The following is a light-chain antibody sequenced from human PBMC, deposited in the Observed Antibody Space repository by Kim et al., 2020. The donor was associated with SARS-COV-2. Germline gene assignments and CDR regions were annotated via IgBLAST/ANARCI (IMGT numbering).Light chain of an antibody. CDR3: QSYDSRVRGSV. J-gene: IGLJ3*02. V-gene: IGLV1-40*01. CDR1: SFNIGAGYD. CDR2: VNT. Sequence: QRVTISCNGSSFNIGAGYDVHWYQQLPGTAPKLLIYVNTIRPSGVPDRFSGSKSGTSASLAITGLQAEDEADYYCQSYDSRVRGSVFGGGTQLTVL.